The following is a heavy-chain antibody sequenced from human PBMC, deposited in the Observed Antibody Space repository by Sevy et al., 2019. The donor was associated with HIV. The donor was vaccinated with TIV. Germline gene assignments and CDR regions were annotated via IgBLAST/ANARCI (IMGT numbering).Heavy chain of an antibody. J-gene: IGHJ4*02. CDR3: ARDNGDYFLSTSVFDY. CDR1: GFTFSSYS. V-gene: IGHV3-48*01. D-gene: IGHD4-17*01. Sequence: GGSLRLSCAASGFTFSSYSMNWVRQAPGKGLEWVSYISSGFSTIHYADSVKDRFTISRDNAKNSLYLQMNRLRAEDTAVYYCARDNGDYFLSTSVFDYWGQGTLVTVSS. CDR2: ISSGFSTI.